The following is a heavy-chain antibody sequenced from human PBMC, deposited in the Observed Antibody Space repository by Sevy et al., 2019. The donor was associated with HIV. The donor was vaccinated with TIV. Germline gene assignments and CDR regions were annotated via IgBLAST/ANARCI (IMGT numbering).Heavy chain of an antibody. CDR3: ARVPTCYYGSATYFDY. CDR1: GYTFASNG. CDR2: IGIYNGNA. J-gene: IGHJ4*02. Sequence: ASVKVSCKASGYTFASNGISWVRQAPGQGLEWMGWIGIYNGNAKSAQKFQGRVTMTTDTSTSTAYMELGSLRSDDTAVYYCARVPTCYYGSATYFDYWGQGTLVTVSS. V-gene: IGHV1-18*01. D-gene: IGHD3-10*01.